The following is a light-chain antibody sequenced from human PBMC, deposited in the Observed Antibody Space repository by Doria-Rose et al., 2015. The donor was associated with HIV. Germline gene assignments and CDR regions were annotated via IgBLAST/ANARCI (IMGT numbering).Light chain of an antibody. J-gene: IGKJ1*01. CDR2: DGS. CDR1: QSFSSTY. CDR3: HQYGTSWT. Sequence: TQSPGTLSLSPGERATLSRRASQSFSSTYLAWYQQKPGQAPSLLIYDGSTRATGIPDRFSASGSRTDFTLTINRLEPEDFALYYCHQYGTSWTFGQGTKVEI. V-gene: IGKV3-20*01.